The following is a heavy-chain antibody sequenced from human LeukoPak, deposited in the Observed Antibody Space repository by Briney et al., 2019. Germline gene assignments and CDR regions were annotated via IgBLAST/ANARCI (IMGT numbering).Heavy chain of an antibody. D-gene: IGHD1-7*01. Sequence: GGSLRLSCAASGFTFSSYAMHWVRQAPGKGLEWVAVISYDGSNKYYADSVKGRFTISRDNSKNTLYLQMNSLRAEDTALYYCAKDLNFLAFDVWGQGTMVTVSS. J-gene: IGHJ3*01. V-gene: IGHV3-30*04. CDR2: ISYDGSNK. CDR1: GFTFSSYA. CDR3: AKDLNFLAFDV.